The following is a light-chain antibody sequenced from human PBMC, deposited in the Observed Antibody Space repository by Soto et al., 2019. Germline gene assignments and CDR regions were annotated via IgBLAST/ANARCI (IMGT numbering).Light chain of an antibody. Sequence: DIVLTQSPGTLSLSPGDRATLSCRASQSVSTSYLAWYQQKPGQAPRLLIYGASSRATGIPDRFSGGGSGTDFTLTINGLEPEDFAVYYCQQYGSSPYTFGQGTKVDIK. CDR2: GAS. J-gene: IGKJ2*01. V-gene: IGKV3-20*01. CDR3: QQYGSSPYT. CDR1: QSVSTSY.